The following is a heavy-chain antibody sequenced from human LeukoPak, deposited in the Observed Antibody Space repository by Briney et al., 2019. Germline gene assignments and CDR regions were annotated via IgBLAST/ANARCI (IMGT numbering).Heavy chain of an antibody. CDR2: INHSGST. CDR1: GGSFSGYY. CDR3: ARDPPFYYYMDV. Sequence: SETLSLTCAVYGGSFSGYYWSWIRQPPGKGLEWIGEINHSGSTNYNPSLKSRVTISVDTSKKQFSLKLTSVSAADTAVYYCARDPPFYYYMDVWGKGTTVTVSS. J-gene: IGHJ6*03. V-gene: IGHV4-34*01.